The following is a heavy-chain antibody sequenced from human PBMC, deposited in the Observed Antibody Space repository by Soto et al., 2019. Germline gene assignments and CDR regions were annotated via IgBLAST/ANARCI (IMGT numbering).Heavy chain of an antibody. CDR2: ISGSGGST. J-gene: IGHJ5*02. CDR1: GFTFSSYA. V-gene: IGHV3-23*01. D-gene: IGHD3-22*01. CDR3: AKTSVYYDSSGYYYPSWFDP. Sequence: HPGGSLRLSCAASGFTFSSYAMSWVRQAPGKGLEWVSAISGSGGSTYYADSVKGRFTISRDNSKNTLYLQMNSLRAEDTAVYYCAKTSVYYDSSGYYYPSWFDPWGQGTLVTVSS.